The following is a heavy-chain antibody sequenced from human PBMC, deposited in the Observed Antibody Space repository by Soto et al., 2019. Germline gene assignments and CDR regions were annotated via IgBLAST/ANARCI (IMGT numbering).Heavy chain of an antibody. J-gene: IGHJ6*02. D-gene: IGHD4-17*01. CDR1: GITFSTYA. V-gene: IGHV3-23*01. CDR3: AADYLRHNSLNGYYYSYGMDV. Sequence: PGGSLRLFCAASGITFSTYAMSWVRRAPGKGLEWVSTIGTNGADKQYADFVKGRFTVSRDRSDGTLSLQMNSLRAEDTAVYYCAADYLRHNSLNGYYYSYGMDVWGQGTTVTVSS. CDR2: IGTNGADK.